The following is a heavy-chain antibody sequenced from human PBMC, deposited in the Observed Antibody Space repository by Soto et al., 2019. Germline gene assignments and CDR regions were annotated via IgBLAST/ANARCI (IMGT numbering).Heavy chain of an antibody. D-gene: IGHD1-1*01. CDR3: ARGKGMEENYYYYGMDI. CDR1: GYTFSTYA. V-gene: IGHV1-3*01. CDR2: INGGTGQT. J-gene: IGHJ6*02. Sequence: GASVKVSCKASGYTFSTYAMHWVRQAPGQSLEWMGWINGGTGQTRYSQRFQDRDTITRDTSAKTTYMDLTSLRSEETAVYYCARGKGMEENYYYYGMDIWGQGTTVTVSS.